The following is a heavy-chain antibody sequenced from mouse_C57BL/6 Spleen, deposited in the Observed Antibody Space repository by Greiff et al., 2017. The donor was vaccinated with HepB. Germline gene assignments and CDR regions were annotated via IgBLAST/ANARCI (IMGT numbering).Heavy chain of an antibody. J-gene: IGHJ3*01. Sequence: VQLQQPGAELVKPGASVKLSCKASGYTFTSYWMHWVKQRPGQGLEWIGMIHPNSGSTNYNEKFKSKATLTVDKSSSTAYMQLSSLTSEDSAVYDWARRYDDYDAWFAYWGQGTRVTVSA. CDR3: ARRYDDYDAWFAY. CDR1: GYTFTSYW. CDR2: IHPNSGST. D-gene: IGHD2-4*01. V-gene: IGHV1-64*01.